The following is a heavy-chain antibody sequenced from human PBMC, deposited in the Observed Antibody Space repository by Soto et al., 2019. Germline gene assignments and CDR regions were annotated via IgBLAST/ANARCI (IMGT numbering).Heavy chain of an antibody. V-gene: IGHV1-58*01. D-gene: IGHD6-19*01. CDR2: IVVGSGNT. CDR3: AALSSSGWYVFGY. CDR1: GFTFTSSA. Sequence: GASVKVSCKASGFTFTSSAVQWVRQARGQRLEWIGWIVVGSGNTNYAQKFQERVTITRDMSTSTAYMELSSLRSEDTAVYYCAALSSSGWYVFGYWGQGTLVTVSS. J-gene: IGHJ4*02.